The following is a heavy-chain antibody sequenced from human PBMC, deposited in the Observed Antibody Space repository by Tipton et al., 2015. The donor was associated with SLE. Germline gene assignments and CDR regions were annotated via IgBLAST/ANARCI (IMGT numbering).Heavy chain of an antibody. CDR2: IYYSGST. J-gene: IGHJ3*02. CDR3: ARDLDEYSILDAFDI. V-gene: IGHV4-30-4*01. Sequence: TLSLTCTVSGGSISSHYWSWIRQPPGKGLEWIGYIYYSGSTYYNPSLKSRVTISVDTSKNQFSLKLSSVTAADTAVYYCARDLDEYSILDAFDIWGQGTMVTVSS. D-gene: IGHD6-6*01. CDR1: GGSISSHY.